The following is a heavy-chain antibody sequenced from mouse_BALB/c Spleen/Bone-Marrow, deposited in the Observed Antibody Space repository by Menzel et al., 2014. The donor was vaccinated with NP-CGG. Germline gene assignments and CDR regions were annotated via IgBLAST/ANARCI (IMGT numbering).Heavy chain of an antibody. CDR1: GFNIKDTY. CDR3: ARAGRGRYFDV. V-gene: IGHV14-3*02. Sequence: VQLKESGAELVMPGASVKLPCTASGFNIKDTYMHWVKQRPEQGLEWIGRIDPANGNTKYDPKFQGKATITADTSSNTAYLQLSSLTSEDTAVYYCARAGRGRYFDVWGAGTTVTVSS. J-gene: IGHJ1*01. CDR2: IDPANGNT. D-gene: IGHD4-1*01.